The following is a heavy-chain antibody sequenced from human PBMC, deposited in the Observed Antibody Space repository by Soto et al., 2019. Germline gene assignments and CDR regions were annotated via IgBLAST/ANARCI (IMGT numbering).Heavy chain of an antibody. CDR3: AKDLAASSSWYSTDAFDI. CDR1: GFTFSSYA. D-gene: IGHD6-13*01. CDR2: ISGSGGST. Sequence: EVQLLESGGGLVQPGGSLRLSCAASGFTFSSYAMSWVRQAPGKGLEWVSAISGSGGSTYYADSVKGRFTISRDNSKKTLYLQMNSLRAEDTAVYYCAKDLAASSSWYSTDAFDIWGQGTMVTVSS. V-gene: IGHV3-23*01. J-gene: IGHJ3*02.